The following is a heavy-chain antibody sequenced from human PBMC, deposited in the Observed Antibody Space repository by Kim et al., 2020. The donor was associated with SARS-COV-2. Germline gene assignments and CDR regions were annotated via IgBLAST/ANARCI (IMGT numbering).Heavy chain of an antibody. Sequence: NEYAVSVQSRKTINPDASRNQFALQLRSVTPEDTAVYYCARVNIDNWFDPWGQGTLVTVSS. CDR3: ARVNIDNWFDP. V-gene: IGHV6-1*01. J-gene: IGHJ5*02. CDR2: N.